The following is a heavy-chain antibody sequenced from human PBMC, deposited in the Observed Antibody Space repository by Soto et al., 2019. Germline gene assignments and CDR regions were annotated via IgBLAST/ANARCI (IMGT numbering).Heavy chain of an antibody. CDR1: GYTFNNYD. CDR3: TRAYGAETFDF. Sequence: ASVKVSCKASGYTFNNYDIHWVRQAPGHGLEWMGWMNPNSGNTGYAQNFRGRVTMTQSTAIGTAYMELSSLRSDDTATYYCTRAYGAETFDFWGQGTRVTVS. V-gene: IGHV1-8*02. J-gene: IGHJ5*01. D-gene: IGHD3-10*01. CDR2: MNPNSGNT.